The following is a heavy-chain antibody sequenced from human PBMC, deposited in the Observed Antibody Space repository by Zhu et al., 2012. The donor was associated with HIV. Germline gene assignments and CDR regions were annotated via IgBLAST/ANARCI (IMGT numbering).Heavy chain of an antibody. CDR1: GGSMSSHY. Sequence: QVQLQESGPQLVKPSETLSLTCTASGGSMSSHYWNWVRQPPGKGLQWIGYMYSSGSTKYNFSLKSRVAISLDMSKNQSSLNLRSVTTADTAVYYCARSVKGQLVFDSWGQGALVTVSP. CDR2: MYSSGST. J-gene: IGHJ4*02. V-gene: IGHV4-59*11. CDR3: ARSVKGQLVFDS. D-gene: IGHD1-1*01.